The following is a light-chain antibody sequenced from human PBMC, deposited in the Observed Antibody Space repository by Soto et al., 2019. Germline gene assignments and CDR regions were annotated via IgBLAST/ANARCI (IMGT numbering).Light chain of an antibody. CDR2: EVS. Sequence: QSVLTQPASVTGSPGQSITISCTGTSSDVGGYKYVSWYQQHPDKAPKLIIYEVSNRPSGVSNRFSGSKSGNTASLTISGLQAEDEADFYCISYTSNTTLYVFGTGTKLPVL. J-gene: IGLJ1*01. CDR1: SSDVGGYKY. CDR3: ISYTSNTTLYV. V-gene: IGLV2-14*01.